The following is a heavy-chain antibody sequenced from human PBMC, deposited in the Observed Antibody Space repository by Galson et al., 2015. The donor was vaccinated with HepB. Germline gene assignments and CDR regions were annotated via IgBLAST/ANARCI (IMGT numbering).Heavy chain of an antibody. CDR3: AKVGYYYDSSGIDG. CDR2: ISYDGSNK. V-gene: IGHV3-30*18. CDR1: GFTFSSYG. J-gene: IGHJ4*02. D-gene: IGHD3-22*01. Sequence: SLRLSCAASGFTFSSYGMHWVRQAPGKGLEWVAVISYDGSNKYYADSVKGRFTISRDNSKNTLYLQMNSLRAEDTAVYYCAKVGYYYDSSGIDGWGQGTLVTVSS.